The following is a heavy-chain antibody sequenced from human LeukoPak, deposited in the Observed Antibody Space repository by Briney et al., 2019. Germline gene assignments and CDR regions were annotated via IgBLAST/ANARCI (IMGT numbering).Heavy chain of an antibody. D-gene: IGHD4-23*01. CDR2: MNPPSGDT. V-gene: IGHV1-8*01. CDR1: GYTFTTYD. J-gene: IGHJ4*02. CDR3: ARGLGYGGNSAGY. Sequence: ASVKVSCKASGYTFTTYDIHWVRQATGQGLEWLGWMNPPSGDTGYAQKLQGRVTMTSDTSANTASMELSSLTSEDTALYYCARGLGYGGNSAGYWGQGTLVTASS.